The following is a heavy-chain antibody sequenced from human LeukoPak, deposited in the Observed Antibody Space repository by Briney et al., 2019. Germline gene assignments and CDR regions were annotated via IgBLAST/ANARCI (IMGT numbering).Heavy chain of an antibody. Sequence: GGSLRLSCATSGFTFSGYGMHWVRQAPGKGLEWVAVIWYDGSNRYYVDSVKGRFTISRDNPKNTVFLQMGSLRGEDTAVYYCARCYYDGSGFYYYFDYWGQGTLVTVSS. J-gene: IGHJ4*02. CDR3: ARCYYDGSGFYYYFDY. CDR1: GFTFSGYG. CDR2: IWYDGSNR. D-gene: IGHD3-22*01. V-gene: IGHV3-33*01.